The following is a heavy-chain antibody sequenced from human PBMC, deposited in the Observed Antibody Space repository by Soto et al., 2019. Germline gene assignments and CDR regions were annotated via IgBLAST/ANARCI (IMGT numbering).Heavy chain of an antibody. J-gene: IGHJ6*02. CDR1: GFTFRNYA. CDR2: ISYDGGNK. CDR3: ARGDREDIAVVIGVRPGEYGVDV. D-gene: IGHD2-15*01. V-gene: IGHV3-30-3*01. Sequence: QVQLVESGGGVVQPGRSLRLSCAASGFTFRNYAMHWVRQAPGKGLECVAVISYDGGNKFYRDYVKGPFTISRDNSKNTLYLQISSLRYEDTAVYYCARGDREDIAVVIGVRPGEYGVDVWGQGTTVTVSS.